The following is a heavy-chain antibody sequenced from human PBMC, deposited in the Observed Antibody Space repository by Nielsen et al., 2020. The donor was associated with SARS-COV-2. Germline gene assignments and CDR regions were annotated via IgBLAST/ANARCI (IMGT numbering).Heavy chain of an antibody. CDR2: ISWNSGSI. CDR1: GFTFDDYA. D-gene: IGHD2-2*02. CDR3: AREACINIDCYTTS. J-gene: IGHJ5*02. Sequence: GGSLRLSCAASGFTFDDYAMHWVRQAPGKGLEWVSGISWNSGSIGYADSVKGRFTISRDNAKNSLYLQMNSLRAEDTALYYCAREACINIDCYTTSWGQGTLVTVSS. V-gene: IGHV3-9*01.